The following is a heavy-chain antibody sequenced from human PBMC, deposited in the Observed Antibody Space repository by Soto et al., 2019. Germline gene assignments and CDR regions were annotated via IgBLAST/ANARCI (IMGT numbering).Heavy chain of an antibody. Sequence: SQTLSLTCVISGDSVSSNSAAWNWIRRSPSRGLEWLGRTYYRSKWYNDYAVSVKSRITINPDTSKNQFSLQLNSVTPEDTAVYYCARETVVVAATYYYYGMDVWGQGTTVTVSS. CDR3: ARETVVVAATYYYYGMDV. CDR1: GDSVSSNSAA. J-gene: IGHJ6*02. D-gene: IGHD2-15*01. CDR2: TYYRSKWYN. V-gene: IGHV6-1*01.